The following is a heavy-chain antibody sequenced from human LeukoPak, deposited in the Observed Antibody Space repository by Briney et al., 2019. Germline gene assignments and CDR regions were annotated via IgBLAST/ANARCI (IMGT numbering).Heavy chain of an antibody. CDR2: INGGGST. J-gene: IGHJ4*02. V-gene: IGHV4-34*01. CDR3: ARGGVTVYYFDY. D-gene: IGHD5-18*01. Sequence: SETLSLTCAVYVESSSGYYCSWIRQSPGKGLEWLGEINGGGSTNYNPSLKSRVTISVDTSKNQFSLKLSSVTAADTAVYYCARGGVTVYYFDYWGQGTLVTVSS. CDR1: VESSSGYY.